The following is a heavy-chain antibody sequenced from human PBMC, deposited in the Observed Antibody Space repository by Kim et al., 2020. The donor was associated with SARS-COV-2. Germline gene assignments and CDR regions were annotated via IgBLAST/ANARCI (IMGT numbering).Heavy chain of an antibody. Sequence: GGSLRLSCSASGFTFSSYAMHWVRQAPGKGLEYVSAISSNGGSTYYADSVKGRFTISRDNSKNTLYLQMSSLRAEDTAVYYCVKPQGFWSGQYYFDYWGQGTLVTVSS. CDR3: VKPQGFWSGQYYFDY. V-gene: IGHV3-64D*06. D-gene: IGHD3-3*01. CDR2: ISSNGGST. CDR1: GFTFSSYA. J-gene: IGHJ4*02.